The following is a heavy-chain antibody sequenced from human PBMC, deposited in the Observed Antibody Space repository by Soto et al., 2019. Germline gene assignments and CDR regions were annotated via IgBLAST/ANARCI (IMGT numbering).Heavy chain of an antibody. D-gene: IGHD2-15*01. Sequence: ETLSLTCTVSGGSISSSSYYWGWIRQPPGKGLEWIGSIYYSGSTYYNPSLKSRVTISVDTSKNQFSLKLSSVTAADTAVYYCASPGYCSGGSCYGNWFDPWGQGTLVTVSS. J-gene: IGHJ5*02. CDR1: GGSISSSSYY. CDR2: IYYSGST. CDR3: ASPGYCSGGSCYGNWFDP. V-gene: IGHV4-39*01.